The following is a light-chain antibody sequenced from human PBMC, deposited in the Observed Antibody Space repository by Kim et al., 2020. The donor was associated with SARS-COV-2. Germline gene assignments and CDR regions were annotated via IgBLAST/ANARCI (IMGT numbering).Light chain of an antibody. CDR1: QSINNGF. J-gene: IGKJ1*01. CDR3: QQYADSPST. Sequence: SPGEVATLACRASQSINNGFLAWYQQRPGQAPRLLIYGASSRATGIPDRFSGSGSGTDFTLTIGRLEPEDFAVYYCQQYADSPSTFGQGTKVDIK. CDR2: GAS. V-gene: IGKV3-20*01.